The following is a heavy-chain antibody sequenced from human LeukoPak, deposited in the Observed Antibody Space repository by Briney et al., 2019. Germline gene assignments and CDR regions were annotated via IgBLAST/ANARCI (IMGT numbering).Heavy chain of an antibody. CDR1: GFNFNHYW. J-gene: IGHJ4*02. V-gene: IGHV3-7*01. CDR2: IKEDGTEK. Sequence: GGSLRLSCAASGFNFNHYWMTWVRQSPGKGLEWVANIKEDGTEKNYVDSVKGRFTISRDDSKNTLYLQMNSLRAEDTAVYYCARDTRYSGYDLSSYWGQGTLVTVSS. D-gene: IGHD5-12*01. CDR3: ARDTRYSGYDLSSY.